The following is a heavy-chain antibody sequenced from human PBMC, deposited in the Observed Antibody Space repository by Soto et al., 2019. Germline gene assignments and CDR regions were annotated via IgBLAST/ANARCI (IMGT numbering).Heavy chain of an antibody. CDR1: GYIFTAYY. CDR3: ARVGGPFDD. Sequence: QEYLVQSGAEVKKPGASVKVSCKASGYIFTAYYMHWVRQAPGQGLEWMGRINSNNGGTDYTQKFQGRVTMTRDTAINTAYMELNSLKSDDTAVYYCARVGGPFDDWGQGTLVTVSS. V-gene: IGHV1-2*02. J-gene: IGHJ4*02. D-gene: IGHD3-10*01. CDR2: INSNNGGT.